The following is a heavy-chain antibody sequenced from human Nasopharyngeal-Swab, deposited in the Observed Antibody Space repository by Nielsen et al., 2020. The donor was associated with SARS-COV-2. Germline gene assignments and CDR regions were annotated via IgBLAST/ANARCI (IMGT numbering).Heavy chain of an antibody. CDR2: VVPEDGEH. CDR1: GYTLTVLP. J-gene: IGHJ3*02. D-gene: IGHD3-3*01. V-gene: IGHV1-24*01. Sequence: ASVKVSCKVSGYTLTVLPIHWVRQAPGKGLAWMGTVVPEDGEHIYAQNFQGRVTMTEDTSTYTAYLELSSLRYKDTAVYYCASEGSGVFGVVIYSFDIWGPGTLVTVSS. CDR3: ASEGSGVFGVVIYSFDI.